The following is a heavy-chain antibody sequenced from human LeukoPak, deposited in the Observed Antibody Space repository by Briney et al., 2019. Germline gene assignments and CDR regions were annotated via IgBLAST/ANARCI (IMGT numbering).Heavy chain of an antibody. Sequence: GGSLRLSCAASGFTFSSYGMHWVRQAPGKGLEWVAVISYDGSNKYYADSVKGRFTISRDNSKNTLYLQMNSLRAEDTAVYYCAKGASYDFWSGPNDYWGQGTLVTVSS. CDR2: ISYDGSNK. CDR1: GFTFSSYG. CDR3: AKGASYDFWSGPNDY. D-gene: IGHD3-3*01. V-gene: IGHV3-30*18. J-gene: IGHJ4*02.